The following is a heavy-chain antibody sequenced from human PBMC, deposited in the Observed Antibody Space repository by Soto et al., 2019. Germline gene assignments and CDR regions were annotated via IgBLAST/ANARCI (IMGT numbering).Heavy chain of an antibody. Sequence: EVQLVESRGGLVQPGGSLRLSCADSGFTFSSYWMSWVRQAPGKGLEWVADIKQDGSEKYYVDSVKGRFTISRDNAKNSLYLQMNSLRADDTAVYYCARVLPGGGYPHDYFDYWGQGTLVTVSS. CDR2: IKQDGSEK. CDR1: GFTFSSYW. D-gene: IGHD2-15*01. J-gene: IGHJ4*02. V-gene: IGHV3-7*01. CDR3: ARVLPGGGYPHDYFDY.